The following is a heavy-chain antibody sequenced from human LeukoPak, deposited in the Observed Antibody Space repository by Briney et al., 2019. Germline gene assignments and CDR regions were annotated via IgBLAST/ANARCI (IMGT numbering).Heavy chain of an antibody. CDR3: ARDLFPGGAALDC. CDR2: INPNSGGT. J-gene: IGHJ4*02. CDR1: GYTFTGYY. D-gene: IGHD6-6*01. Sequence: ASVKVSCKASGYTFTGYYMHWVRQAPGQGLEWMGWINPNSGGTDYAQKFQGRVTMTRDTSISTAYMELSRLRSDDTAVYYCARDLFPGGAALDCWGQGTLVTVSS. V-gene: IGHV1-2*02.